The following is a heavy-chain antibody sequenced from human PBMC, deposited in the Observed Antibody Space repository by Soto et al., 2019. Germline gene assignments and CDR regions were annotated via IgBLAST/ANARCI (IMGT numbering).Heavy chain of an antibody. V-gene: IGHV4-34*01. D-gene: IGHD3-22*01. CDR3: ARGRNTMIVVATQSWYFDL. J-gene: IGHJ2*01. CDR1: GGSFSGYY. CDR2: INHSGST. Sequence: QVQLQQWGAGLLKPSETLSLTCAVYGGSFSGYYWSWIRQPPGKGLEWIGEINHSGSTNYNPSLKSRVTTSGNQSKNQFSLKLSSVTAADTAVYYCARGRNTMIVVATQSWYFDLWGRGTLVTVSS.